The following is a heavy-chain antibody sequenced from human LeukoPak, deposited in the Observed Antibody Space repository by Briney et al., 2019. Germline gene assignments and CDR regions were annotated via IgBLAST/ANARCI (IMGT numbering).Heavy chain of an antibody. Sequence: GGSLRLSCAVSGFTFSRYWMTRVRQAPGKGLEWVANMKEDGSEIYYVDSVKGRFTISRDNAKNSLYLQMNSLRAEDTAVYYCVRDFSLTRLERPFDYWGQGTLVTVSS. CDR1: GFTFSRYW. CDR2: MKEDGSEI. V-gene: IGHV3-7*01. J-gene: IGHJ4*02. CDR3: VRDFSLTRLERPFDY. D-gene: IGHD1-1*01.